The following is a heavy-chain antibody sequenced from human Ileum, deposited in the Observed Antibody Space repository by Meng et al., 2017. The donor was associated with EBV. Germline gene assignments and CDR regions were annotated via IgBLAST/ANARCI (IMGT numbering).Heavy chain of an antibody. CDR2: IYWDDDK. V-gene: IGHV2-5*02. CDR1: GFYLTTTGVG. CDR3: AHRRGGNGWNEGFFDY. D-gene: IGHD1-1*01. Sequence: QITLMESGPTRVKPXXXXTXTXTFXGFYLTTTGVGVGWIRQSPGKALEWLALIYWDDDKRYSQSLKSRLTTTKDTSKNQVVLTMTNMDPMDTATYYCAHRRGGNGWNEGFFDYWGQGTRVTVSS. J-gene: IGHJ4*02.